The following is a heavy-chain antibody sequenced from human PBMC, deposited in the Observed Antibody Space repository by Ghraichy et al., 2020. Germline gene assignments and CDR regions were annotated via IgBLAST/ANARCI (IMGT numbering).Heavy chain of an antibody. CDR1: GFTFSSYG. CDR2: IWYDGSNK. Sequence: GGSLRLSCAASGFTFSSYGMHWVRQAPGKGLEWVAVIWYDGSNKYYADSVKGRFTISRDNSKNTLYLQMNSLRAEDTAVYYCARDTGGKYSNYYYYYMDVWGKGTTVTVSS. J-gene: IGHJ6*03. CDR3: ARDTGGKYSNYYYYYMDV. V-gene: IGHV3-33*01. D-gene: IGHD4-11*01.